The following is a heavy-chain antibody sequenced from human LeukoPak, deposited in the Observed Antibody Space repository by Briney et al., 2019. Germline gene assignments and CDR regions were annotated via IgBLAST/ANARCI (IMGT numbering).Heavy chain of an antibody. Sequence: PGGSLRLSCAASGFTFSSYGMHWVRQAPGKGLEWVAVIWSHGSKKYYADSVKGRFTISRDNSRNTLYLQMNSLRAEDTAVYYCASGSGDYWGQGTLVTVSS. CDR1: GFTFSSYG. CDR2: IWSHGSKK. J-gene: IGHJ4*02. CDR3: ASGSGDY. V-gene: IGHV3-33*01. D-gene: IGHD3-10*01.